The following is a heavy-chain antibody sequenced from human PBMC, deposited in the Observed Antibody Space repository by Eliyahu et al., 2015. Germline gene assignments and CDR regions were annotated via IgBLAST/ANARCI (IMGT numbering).Heavy chain of an antibody. V-gene: IGHV2-5*02. CDR3: AHTYHYGDYSLAEYFQH. Sequence: QITLKESGPTLVKPTQTLTLTCTFSGFSLSTXXXGVGWIRQPPGKALEWLALIYWDDDKRYSPSLKSRLTITKDTSKNQVVLTMTNMDPVDTATYYCAHTYHYGDYSLAEYFQHWGQGTLVTVSS. CDR2: IYWDDDK. CDR1: GFSLSTXXXG. D-gene: IGHD4-17*01. J-gene: IGHJ1*01.